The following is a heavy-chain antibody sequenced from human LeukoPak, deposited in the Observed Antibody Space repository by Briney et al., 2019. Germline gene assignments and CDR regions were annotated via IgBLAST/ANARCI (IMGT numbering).Heavy chain of an antibody. D-gene: IGHD3-10*01. CDR3: ARRAYYYGSGSPYYFDY. CDR2: IYPGDSDT. V-gene: IGHV5-51*01. J-gene: IGHJ4*02. Sequence: GESLKISCKGSGYIFTNSWIGWVRQMPGKGLEWMGLIYPGDSDTRYSPSFQGQVTISADKSISTAYLQWSSLKASDTAMYYCARRAYYYGSGSPYYFDYWGQGTLVTVSS. CDR1: GYIFTNSW.